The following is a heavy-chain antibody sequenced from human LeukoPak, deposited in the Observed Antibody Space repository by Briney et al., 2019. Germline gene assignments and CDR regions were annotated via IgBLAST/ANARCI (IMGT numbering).Heavy chain of an antibody. D-gene: IGHD3-16*01. CDR2: ISYDGSNK. J-gene: IGHJ4*02. V-gene: IGHV3-30*18. CDR3: AKKSGGTFYTLPDY. CDR1: GFTFNTYG. Sequence: GGSLRLSCAASGFTFNTYGMHWVRQAPGKGLEWVAVISYDGSNKYYADSVKGRFTISRDNSKNTLYLQMNSLRIEDTAVYYCAKKSGGTFYTLPDYWGQGTLVTVSS.